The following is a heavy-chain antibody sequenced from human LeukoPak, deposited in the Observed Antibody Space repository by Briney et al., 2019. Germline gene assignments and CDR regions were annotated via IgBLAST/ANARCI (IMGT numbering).Heavy chain of an antibody. J-gene: IGHJ4*02. D-gene: IGHD1-26*01. CDR1: GGSISSGDYY. CDR3: ARAGYDSGSRGPFDY. Sequence: PSQTLSLTCTVSGGSISSGDYYWSWIRQPPGKGLEWIGYIYYSGSTYYNPSLKSRVTISVDTSKNQFSLKLSSVTAADTAVYYCARAGYDSGSRGPFDYWGQGTLVTVSS. V-gene: IGHV4-30-4*08. CDR2: IYYSGST.